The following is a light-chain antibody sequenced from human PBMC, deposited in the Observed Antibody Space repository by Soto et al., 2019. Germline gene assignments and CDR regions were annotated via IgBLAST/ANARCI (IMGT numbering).Light chain of an antibody. J-gene: IGKJ4*02. Sequence: EIVLTQSPGTLSLSPGERATLSCRASQSVRSTYLAWYRQKPGQPPRLLIYGVSTRAAGIPDRFSGSGSGTDFTLTISRLEPEDFAVYYCQQYGSTPLTFGGGTKVEIE. CDR1: QSVRSTY. V-gene: IGKV3-20*01. CDR3: QQYGSTPLT. CDR2: GVS.